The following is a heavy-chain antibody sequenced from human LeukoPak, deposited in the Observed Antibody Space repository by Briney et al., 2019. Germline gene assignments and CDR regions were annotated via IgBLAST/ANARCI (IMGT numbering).Heavy chain of an antibody. V-gene: IGHV1-2*02. J-gene: IGHJ4*02. CDR3: ARGSSDYDYGCTY. D-gene: IGHD5-12*01. CDR2: INPNSGGT. CDR1: GYTFTGYY. Sequence: ASVKVSCKASGYTFTGYYMHWVRQAPGQGLEWMGWINPNSGGTNYAQKFQGRVTMTRDTSISTAYMELSRLTSDDTAVYYCARGSSDYDYGCTYWGQGTLVTVSS.